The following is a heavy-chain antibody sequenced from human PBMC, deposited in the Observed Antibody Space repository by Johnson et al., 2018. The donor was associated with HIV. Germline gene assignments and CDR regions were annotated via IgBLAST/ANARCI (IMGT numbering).Heavy chain of an antibody. J-gene: IGHJ3*02. CDR3: ANGDSYYYDSSCYYYDAFDI. Sequence: QVQLVESGGGVVQPGRSLRLSCAASGFTFSSYAMHWVRQAPGKGLEWVAVISYDGSNKYYADSVKGRFTISRDNSQNKLYLQTNSLRAEDTAVYYCANGDSYYYDSSCYYYDAFDIWGQGTMVTVSS. V-gene: IGHV3-30*04. CDR2: ISYDGSNK. D-gene: IGHD3-22*01. CDR1: GFTFSSYA.